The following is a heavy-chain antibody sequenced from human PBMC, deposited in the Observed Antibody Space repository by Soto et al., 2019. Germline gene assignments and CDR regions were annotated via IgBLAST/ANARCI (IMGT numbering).Heavy chain of an antibody. V-gene: IGHV3-21*01. CDR1: GFTFSSYS. D-gene: IGHD6-13*01. CDR3: ARVPVGSSSWYDFDY. J-gene: IGHJ4*02. Sequence: GGSLRLSCAASGFTFSSYSMNWVRQAPGKGLEWVSSISSSSSYIYYADSVKGRFTIPRDNAKNSLYLQMNSLRAEDTAVYYCARVPVGSSSWYDFDYWGQGTLVTVSS. CDR2: ISSSSSYI.